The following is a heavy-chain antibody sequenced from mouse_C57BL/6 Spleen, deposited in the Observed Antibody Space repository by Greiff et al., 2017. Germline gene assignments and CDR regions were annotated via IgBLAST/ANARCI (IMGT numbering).Heavy chain of an antibody. Sequence: VQLKESGPVLVKPGASVKMSCKASGYTFTDYYMNWVKQSHGKSLEWIGVINPYYGGTSYNQKFKGKATLTVDKTSSTAYMELNSLTSEDAAVYYCARGYYGSSPSSYFDVWGTGTTVTVSS. J-gene: IGHJ1*03. D-gene: IGHD1-1*01. CDR2: INPYYGGT. V-gene: IGHV1-19*01. CDR3: ARGYYGSSPSSYFDV. CDR1: GYTFTDYY.